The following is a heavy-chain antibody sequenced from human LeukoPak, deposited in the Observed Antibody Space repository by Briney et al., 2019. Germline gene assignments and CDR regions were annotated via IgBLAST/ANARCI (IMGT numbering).Heavy chain of an antibody. CDR2: ISSSGSNI. D-gene: IGHD2-15*01. V-gene: IGHV3-21*04. CDR3: ARDAVMGATPLYFDS. CDR1: GFIFTSYG. J-gene: IGHJ4*02. Sequence: GGSLRLSCTASGFIFTSYGMNWVRQAPGKGLEWVSYISSSGSNIFYADSVKGRFTISRDQAKDSVFLQMNSLRAEDTALYFCARDAVMGATPLYFDSWGQGALVTASS.